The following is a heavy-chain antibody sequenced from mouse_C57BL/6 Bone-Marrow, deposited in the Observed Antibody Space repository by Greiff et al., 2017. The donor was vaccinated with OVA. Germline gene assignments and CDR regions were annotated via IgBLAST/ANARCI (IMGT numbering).Heavy chain of an antibody. V-gene: IGHV1-81*01. CDR1: GYTFTSYG. J-gene: IGHJ2*01. Sequence: QVQLQQSGAELARPGASVKLSCKASGYTFTSYGISWVKQRTGQGLEWIGEIYPRSGNTYYNEKFKGKATLTADKSSSTAYMELRSLTSEDSAVYCCPIYYCGSSYEDYWGQGTTLTVSS. CDR3: PIYYCGSSYEDY. CDR2: IYPRSGNT. D-gene: IGHD1-1*01.